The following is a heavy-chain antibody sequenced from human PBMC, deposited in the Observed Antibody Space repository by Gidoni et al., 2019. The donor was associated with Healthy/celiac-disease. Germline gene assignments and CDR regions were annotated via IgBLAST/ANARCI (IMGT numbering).Heavy chain of an antibody. V-gene: IGHV3-21*01. Sequence: EVQLVESGGGLVKHGGSLRLSCAASGFTFSSYSMNWVRQAPGKGLEWVSSISSSSSYIYYADSVKGRFTISRDNAKNSLYLQMNSLRAEDTAVYYCARDEAAAGTMLYWGQGTLVTVSS. CDR1: GFTFSSYS. CDR3: ARDEAAAGTMLY. J-gene: IGHJ4*02. CDR2: ISSSSSYI. D-gene: IGHD6-13*01.